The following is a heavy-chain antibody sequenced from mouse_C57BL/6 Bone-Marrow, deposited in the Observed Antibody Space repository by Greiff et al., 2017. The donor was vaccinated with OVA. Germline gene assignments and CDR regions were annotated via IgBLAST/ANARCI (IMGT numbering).Heavy chain of an antibody. V-gene: IGHV1-55*01. CDR1: GYTFTSYW. CDR2: IYPGSGST. CDR3: ARGSYYGNYLMDY. Sequence: VQLQQPGAELVKPGASVKMSCKASGYTFTSYWITWVKQRPGQGLEWIGDIYPGSGSTNYNEKFKSKATLTVDTSSSTAYMQLSSLTSEDSSVYYCARGSYYGNYLMDYWGQGTSVTVSS. D-gene: IGHD2-1*01. J-gene: IGHJ4*01.